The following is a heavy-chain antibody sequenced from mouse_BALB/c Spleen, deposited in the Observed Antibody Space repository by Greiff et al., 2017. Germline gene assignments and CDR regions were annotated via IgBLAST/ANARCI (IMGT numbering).Heavy chain of an antibody. CDR2: IHYSGST. Sequence: EVQLQQSGPDLVKPSQSLSLTCTVTGYSITSGYSWPWIRQFPGNKLEWMGYIHYSGSTNYNPSLKSRISITRDTSKNQFFLQLNSVTTEDTATYYCARERRQDAMDYWGQGTSVTVSS. J-gene: IGHJ4*01. V-gene: IGHV3-1*02. CDR3: ARERRQDAMDY. D-gene: IGHD1-2*01. CDR1: GYSITSGYS.